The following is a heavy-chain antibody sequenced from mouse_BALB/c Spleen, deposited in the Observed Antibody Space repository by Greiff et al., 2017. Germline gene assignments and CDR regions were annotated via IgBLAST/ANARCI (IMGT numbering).Heavy chain of an antibody. Sequence: QVQLQQSGPELVRPGASVKMSCKASGYTFTSYWMHWVKQRPGQGLEWIGMIDPSNSETRLNQKFKDKATLNVDKSSNTAYTQLSSLTSEDSAVYYCARPPWAFPTANFDYWGQGTTLTVSS. D-gene: IGHD1-2*01. J-gene: IGHJ2*01. CDR1: GYTFTSYW. V-gene: IGHV1S127*01. CDR2: IDPSNSET. CDR3: ARPPWAFPTANFDY.